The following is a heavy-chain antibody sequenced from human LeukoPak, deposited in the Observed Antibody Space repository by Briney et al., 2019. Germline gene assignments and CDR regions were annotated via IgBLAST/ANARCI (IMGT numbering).Heavy chain of an antibody. CDR3: ARSDWYEDAFDI. V-gene: IGHV4-59*01. Sequence: SETLSLTCTVSGGSISSYHWSWIRQPPGKGLEWIGYIYYSGSTNYNPSLKSRVTISVDTSKNQFSLKLSSVTAADTAVYYCARSDWYEDAFDIWGQGTMVTVSS. D-gene: IGHD6-19*01. CDR1: GGSISSYH. J-gene: IGHJ3*02. CDR2: IYYSGST.